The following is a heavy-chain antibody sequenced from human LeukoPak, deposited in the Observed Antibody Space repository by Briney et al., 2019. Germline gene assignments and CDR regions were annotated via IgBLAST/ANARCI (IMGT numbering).Heavy chain of an antibody. Sequence: ASVKVSCKASGYTFTSYGITWVRQAPGQGLEWMGWISAYNDNTNYVQKFQGRLTMTTDTSTNTAYMELRSLRPDDTAVYYCARDFFHGHCSGLTCFLLDSWGQGSLVTVSS. CDR2: ISAYNDNT. V-gene: IGHV1-18*01. D-gene: IGHD2-15*01. CDR1: GYTFTSYG. J-gene: IGHJ4*02. CDR3: ARDFFHGHCSGLTCFLLDS.